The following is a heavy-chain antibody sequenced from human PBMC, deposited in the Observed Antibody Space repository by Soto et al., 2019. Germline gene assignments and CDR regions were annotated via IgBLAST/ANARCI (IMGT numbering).Heavy chain of an antibody. D-gene: IGHD3-22*01. J-gene: IGHJ3*02. CDR1: GCTFSSNA. Sequence: SVKVSCKASGCTFSSNAISWVRQAPGQGLEWMGGIIPIFGTANYAQKFQGRVTITADESTSTAYMELSSLRSEDTAVYYCARDPQYYYDSSGYYSRENAFDIWGQGTMVTVSS. CDR2: IIPIFGTA. V-gene: IGHV1-69*13. CDR3: ARDPQYYYDSSGYYSRENAFDI.